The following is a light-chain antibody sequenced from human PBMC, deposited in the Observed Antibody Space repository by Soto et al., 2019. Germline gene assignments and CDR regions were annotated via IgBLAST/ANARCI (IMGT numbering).Light chain of an antibody. J-gene: IGLJ1*01. CDR2: EVS. CDR3: NSYAGDIIRCV. V-gene: IGLV2-14*01. CDR1: SSDVGAYKY. Sequence: QSALTQPASVSGSPGQSVTISCTGTSSDVGAYKYVSWYQQHPGKAPKLMIYEVSNRPSGVSNRFSGSKSGNTASLTISGLQADDEADYYCNSYAGDIIRCVLGTGTKVTVL.